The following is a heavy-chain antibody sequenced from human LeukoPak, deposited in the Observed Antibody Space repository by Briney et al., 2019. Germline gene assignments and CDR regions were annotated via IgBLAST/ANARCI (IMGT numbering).Heavy chain of an antibody. D-gene: IGHD1-1*01. J-gene: IGHJ5*02. CDR2: IYYSGST. CDR3: ARELRWNDVGWFDP. CDR1: GGSISSYY. Sequence: SETLSLTCTVSGGSISSYYWSWIRQPPGKGLEWIGYIYYSGSTNYSPSLKSRVTISVDTSKNQFSLKLSSVTAADTAVYYCARELRWNDVGWFDPWGQGTLVTVSS. V-gene: IGHV4-59*01.